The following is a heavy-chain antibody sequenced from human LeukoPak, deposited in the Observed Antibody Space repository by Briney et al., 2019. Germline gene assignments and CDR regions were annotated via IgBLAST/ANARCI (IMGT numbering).Heavy chain of an antibody. CDR3: AKDPVGSGRLNWFDP. Sequence: GGSLRLSCAASGFTFSSYAMSWVRQAPGKGLEWVSAISGSGGSTYYADSVKGRFTISRDNSKNTLYLQMNSLRAEDTAVYYCAKDPVGSGRLNWFDPWGQGTLVTVSS. D-gene: IGHD3-10*01. CDR1: GFTFSSYA. CDR2: ISGSGGST. J-gene: IGHJ5*02. V-gene: IGHV3-23*01.